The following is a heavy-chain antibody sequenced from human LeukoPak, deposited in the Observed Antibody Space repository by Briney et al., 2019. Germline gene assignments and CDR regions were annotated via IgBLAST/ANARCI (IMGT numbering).Heavy chain of an antibody. D-gene: IGHD3-9*01. Sequence: GASVKVSCKASGYTFTTYYMHWVRQAPGQGLEWMGIINPSGSSTNYAQKFQGRVTMTRDMSTSTVYMELRSLRSEDTAVYYCARDGGVRYYDIVTGRKYYYYMDVWGKGTTVTVSS. J-gene: IGHJ6*03. CDR2: INPSGSST. CDR3: ARDGGVRYYDIVTGRKYYYYMDV. CDR1: GYTFTTYY. V-gene: IGHV1-46*01.